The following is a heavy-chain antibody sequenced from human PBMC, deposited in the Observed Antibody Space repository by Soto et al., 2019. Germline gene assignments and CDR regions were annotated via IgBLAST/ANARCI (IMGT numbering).Heavy chain of an antibody. V-gene: IGHV3-30*18. CDR3: AKDLRYDYGTP. CDR1: GFTFSSYG. J-gene: IGHJ5*02. Sequence: VQLVESGGGVVQPGRSLRLSCAASGFTFSSYGMHWVRQAPGKGLEWVAVISYDGSNKYYADSVKGRFTISRDNSKNTLYLQMNSLRAEDTAVYYCAKDLRYDYGTPWGQGTLVTVSS. D-gene: IGHD3-16*01. CDR2: ISYDGSNK.